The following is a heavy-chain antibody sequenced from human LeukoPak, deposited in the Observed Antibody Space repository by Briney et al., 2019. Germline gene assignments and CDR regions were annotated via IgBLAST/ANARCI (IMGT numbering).Heavy chain of an antibody. D-gene: IGHD5-18*01. CDR1: GFTFGSYS. V-gene: IGHV3-48*01. CDR2: ISSSSSTI. Sequence: GGSLRLSCAASGFTFGSYSMNWVRQAPGKGLEWVSYISSSSSTIYYADSVKGRFTISRDNAKNTLYLQMNSLRAEDTAVYYCARGGYGYDYWGQGTLVTVSS. CDR3: ARGGYGYDY. J-gene: IGHJ4*02.